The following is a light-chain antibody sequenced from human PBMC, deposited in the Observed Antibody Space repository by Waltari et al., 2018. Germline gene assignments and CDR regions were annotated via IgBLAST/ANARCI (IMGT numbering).Light chain of an antibody. Sequence: QSVLTQPPSASGTPGQRVTTSCSGSRPNIESNYDYWYQQLPGTAPKLLTHQKNQRPSGVPDRFSGSKSGTSASLAISGLRSEDEADYYCAAWDASLGVLFGGGTKLTVL. J-gene: IGLJ2*01. V-gene: IGLV1-47*01. CDR3: AAWDASLGVL. CDR1: RPNIESNY. CDR2: QKN.